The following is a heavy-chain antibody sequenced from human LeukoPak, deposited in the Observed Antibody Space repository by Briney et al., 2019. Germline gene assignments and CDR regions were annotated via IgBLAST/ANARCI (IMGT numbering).Heavy chain of an antibody. V-gene: IGHV3-30-3*01. D-gene: IGHD6-19*01. Sequence: GGSLRLSCVASGFTFGSCSMHWVRQAPGKGLEWVALISYDGSNKDYAVSVKGRFTISRDNSKNTLYLQMNSLRGEDTAVYYCARDLRDSGLNLDNWGQGTQVTVSS. CDR1: GFTFGSCS. J-gene: IGHJ4*02. CDR3: ARDLRDSGLNLDN. CDR2: ISYDGSNK.